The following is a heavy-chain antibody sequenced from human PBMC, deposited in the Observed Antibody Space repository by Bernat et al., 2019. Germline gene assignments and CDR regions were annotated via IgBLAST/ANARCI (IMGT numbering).Heavy chain of an antibody. CDR2: IWYDGTRE. V-gene: IGHV3-33*01. CDR1: EVTFRSSV. Sequence: QVQLVESGGGVVQPGRSLRLSCEASEVTFRSSVMHWVRQAPGKGLEGLAFIWYDGTREHYADSVRGRFTISRDNSKNTLYLQMNSLKAEDTGVYYCAVTEYGDYVPVGIYFWGQGTLVTVSS. CDR3: AVTEYGDYVPVGIYF. D-gene: IGHD4-17*01. J-gene: IGHJ4*02.